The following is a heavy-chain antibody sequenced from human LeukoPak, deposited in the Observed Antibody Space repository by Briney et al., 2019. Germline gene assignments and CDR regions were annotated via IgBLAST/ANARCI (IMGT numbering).Heavy chain of an antibody. CDR1: GYSFTSYW. J-gene: IGHJ4*02. CDR2: IYPGDSDT. D-gene: IGHD6-19*01. Sequence: GESLKISCKGSGYSFTSYWIGWVRQMPGKGLEWMGIIYPGDSDTRYSPSFQGQVTISVDKSISTAYLQWSSLKASDTAMYYCATSRVPAQIPLGDIAVAGPHYFDYWGQGTLVTVSS. V-gene: IGHV5-51*01. CDR3: ATSRVPAQIPLGDIAVAGPHYFDY.